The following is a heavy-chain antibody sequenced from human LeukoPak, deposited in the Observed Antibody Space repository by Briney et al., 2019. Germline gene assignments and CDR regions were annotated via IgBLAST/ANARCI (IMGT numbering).Heavy chain of an antibody. CDR2: IYHNGNT. Sequence: SQTLSLTCAVSGSSISSGGYSWSWIRQPPGKGLEWIGYIYHNGNTYYSPSLKSRVTISVDRSKNQLSLKLSSVTAADTAMYYCASGGYSYGFDYWGQGTLVTVSS. D-gene: IGHD5-18*01. J-gene: IGHJ4*02. V-gene: IGHV4-30-2*01. CDR3: ASGGYSYGFDY. CDR1: GSSISSGGYS.